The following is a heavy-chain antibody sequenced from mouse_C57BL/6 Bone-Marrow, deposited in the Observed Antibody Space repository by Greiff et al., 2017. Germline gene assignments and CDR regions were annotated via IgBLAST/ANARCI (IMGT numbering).Heavy chain of an antibody. V-gene: IGHV5-15*04. CDR2: ISNLAYSI. CDR1: GFTFSDYG. Sequence: EVKVEESGGGLVQPGGSLKLSCAASGFTFSDYGMAWVRQAPRKGPEWVAFISNLAYSIYYADTVTGRFTISRENAKNTLYLEMSSLRSEDTAMYYCAREERKTPYWYFDVWGTGTTVTVSS. CDR3: AREERKTPYWYFDV. J-gene: IGHJ1*03.